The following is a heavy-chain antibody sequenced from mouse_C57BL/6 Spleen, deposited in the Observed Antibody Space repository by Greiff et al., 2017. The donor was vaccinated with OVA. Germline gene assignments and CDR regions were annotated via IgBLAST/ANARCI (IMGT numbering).Heavy chain of an antibody. J-gene: IGHJ4*01. CDR3: ASRSYYYGSSHDLMDY. V-gene: IGHV1-66*01. D-gene: IGHD1-1*01. CDR2: IYPGSGNT. Sequence: QVQLQQSGPELVKPGASVKISCKASGYSFTSYYIHWVKQRPGQGLEWIGWIYPGSGNTKYNEKFKGKATLTADTSSSTAYMQLSSLTSEDSAVYYCASRSYYYGSSHDLMDYWGQGTSVTVSS. CDR1: GYSFTSYY.